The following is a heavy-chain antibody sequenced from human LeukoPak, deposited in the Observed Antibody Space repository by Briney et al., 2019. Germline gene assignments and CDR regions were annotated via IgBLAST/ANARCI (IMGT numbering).Heavy chain of an antibody. Sequence: PGGSLRLSCAASGFTFSGSAMHWVRQASGKELEWVGRIRSKANSYATAYAASVKGRFTISRDDSKNTAYLQMNSLKTEDTAVYYCTRRELPDEYNWFDPWGQGTLVTVSS. CDR2: IRSKANSYAT. CDR1: GFTFSGSA. J-gene: IGHJ5*02. V-gene: IGHV3-73*01. CDR3: TRRELPDEYNWFDP. D-gene: IGHD1-26*01.